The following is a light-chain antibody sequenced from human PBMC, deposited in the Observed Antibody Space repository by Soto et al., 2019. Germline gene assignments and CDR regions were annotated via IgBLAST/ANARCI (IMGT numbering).Light chain of an antibody. V-gene: IGKV3-15*01. CDR2: GAS. CDR3: QQYNNWPRT. CDR1: QSVSSN. Sequence: EIVMTQSPATLSVSPGERATLSCRASQSVSSNLAWYQQKPGQAPRLLIYGASTRATGIPDRFSGNGSGTEVTLTISSLQSEDFAVYYCQQYNNWPRTFGQGTKVEIK. J-gene: IGKJ1*01.